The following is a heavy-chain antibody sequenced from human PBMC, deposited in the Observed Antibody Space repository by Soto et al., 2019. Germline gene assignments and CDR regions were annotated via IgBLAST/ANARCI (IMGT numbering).Heavy chain of an antibody. CDR2: ISTDTGET. Sequence: QVRLMQSGSDVKRPGASVEVSCKASGYTFTNVGMNWVRQAPGQGLEWIGWISTDTGETNYAQKFQGRVTITTDTSTSTAYMDMRNLISNNTAVYYCARGGDGFDVFDFWGQGTLVIVSS. D-gene: IGHD3-10*01. V-gene: IGHV1-18*01. J-gene: IGHJ4*02. CDR3: ARGGDGFDVFDF. CDR1: GYTFTNVG.